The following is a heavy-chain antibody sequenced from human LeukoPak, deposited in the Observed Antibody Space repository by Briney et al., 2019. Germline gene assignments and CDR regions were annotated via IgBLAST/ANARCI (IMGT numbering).Heavy chain of an antibody. Sequence: RASVKVSCKASAGTFSSYAISWVRQAPGQGLEWMGGVIPIFGTANYAQKFQGRVTITADESTSTAYMELSSLRSEDTAVYYCARVMVVTIFGVVIGYNWFDPWGQGTLVTVSS. CDR1: AGTFSSYA. CDR2: VIPIFGTA. D-gene: IGHD3-3*01. CDR3: ARVMVVTIFGVVIGYNWFDP. J-gene: IGHJ5*02. V-gene: IGHV1-69*13.